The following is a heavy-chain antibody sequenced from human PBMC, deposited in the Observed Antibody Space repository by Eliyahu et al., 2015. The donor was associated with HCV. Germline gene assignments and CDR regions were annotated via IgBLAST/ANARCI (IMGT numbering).Heavy chain of an antibody. J-gene: IGHJ4*02. V-gene: IGHV3-30*18. CDR3: ANLADDSSGYYSHFDY. D-gene: IGHD3-22*01. CDR1: GFTFSSYG. CDR2: ISYDGSNK. Sequence: QVQLVESGGGVVQPGRSLRLSCAASGFTFSSYGMHWVRQAPGKGLEWGAVISYDGSNKYYADSVKGRFTISRDNSKNTLYLQMNSLRAEDTAVYYCANLADDSSGYYSHFDYWGQGTLVTVSS.